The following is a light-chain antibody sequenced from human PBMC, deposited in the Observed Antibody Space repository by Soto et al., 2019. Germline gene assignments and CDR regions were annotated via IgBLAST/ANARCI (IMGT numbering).Light chain of an antibody. CDR1: QTLNNY. J-gene: IGKJ4*01. CDR3: QQHNGWPLT. CDR2: GVS. V-gene: IGKV3-15*01. Sequence: IVMTQSPATLSVFPGETATLSCRASQTLNNYLAWYQQKPGQAPRLLIYGVSTRATGIPARFSGSGSGTEFTLAINNLQSEDSAVYYCQQHNGWPLTFGAGTKVEIK.